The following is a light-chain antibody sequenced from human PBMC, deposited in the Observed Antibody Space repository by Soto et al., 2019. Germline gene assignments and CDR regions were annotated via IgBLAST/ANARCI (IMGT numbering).Light chain of an antibody. CDR1: QSVRSN. CDR3: QHYNNWPPWT. CDR2: GAS. J-gene: IGKJ1*01. Sequence: EIVMPQSPVTLSVSPGERATLSCRASQSVRSNLAWYQQKPGQAPRLLIYGASTRATGVPARFSGSGSGTEFTLTISSLQSEDFAVYYCQHYNNWPPWTFGQGTKVEIK. V-gene: IGKV3-15*01.